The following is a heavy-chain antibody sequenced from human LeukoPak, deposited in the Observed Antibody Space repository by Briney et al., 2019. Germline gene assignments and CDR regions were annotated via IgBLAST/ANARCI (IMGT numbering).Heavy chain of an antibody. Sequence: ASVKVSCKASGYTFTGYYIHWVRQAPGQGLEWMGWINPNSGGTNYAQKFQGRVTMTRDTSISTAYMELSRLRSDGTAVYYCARTSVAPREWLSFDYWGQGTLVTVSS. CDR1: GYTFTGYY. D-gene: IGHD3-3*01. J-gene: IGHJ4*02. V-gene: IGHV1-2*02. CDR3: ARTSVAPREWLSFDY. CDR2: INPNSGGT.